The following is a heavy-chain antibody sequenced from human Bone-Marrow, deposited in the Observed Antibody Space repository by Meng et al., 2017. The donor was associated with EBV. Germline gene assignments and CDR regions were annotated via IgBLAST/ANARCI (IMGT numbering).Heavy chain of an antibody. J-gene: IGHJ5*02. Sequence: QVQLVQSGAEVKKPXSSVKVXCKASGGTFSSYAISWVRQAPGQGLEWMGGIIPIFGTANYAQKFQGRVTITADESTSTAYMELSSLRSEDTAVYYCARDLRIYCSGGSCSGFDPWGQGTRVTVSS. CDR2: IIPIFGTA. D-gene: IGHD2-15*01. V-gene: IGHV1-69*01. CDR3: ARDLRIYCSGGSCSGFDP. CDR1: GGTFSSYA.